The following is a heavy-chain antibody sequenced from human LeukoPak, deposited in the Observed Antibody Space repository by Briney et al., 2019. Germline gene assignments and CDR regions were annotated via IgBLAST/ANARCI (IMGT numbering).Heavy chain of an antibody. CDR1: GFTFSSYA. D-gene: IGHD3-10*01. J-gene: IGHJ4*02. Sequence: GGSLGLSCAASGFTFSSYAMSWVRQAPGKGLEWVSAISGSGGSTYYADSVKGRFTISRDNPKNTLYLQMNSLRAEDTAVYYCAKSRITMVRGVITNFDYWGQGTLVTVSS. CDR3: AKSRITMVRGVITNFDY. CDR2: ISGSGGST. V-gene: IGHV3-23*01.